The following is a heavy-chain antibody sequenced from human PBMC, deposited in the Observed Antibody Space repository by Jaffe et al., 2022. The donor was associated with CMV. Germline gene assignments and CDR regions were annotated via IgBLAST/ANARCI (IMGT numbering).Heavy chain of an antibody. CDR3: ARRSLPGSTFRGRYGLDV. V-gene: IGHV5-51*01. Sequence: EVQLVQSGAELKKPGESLKISCKASGYLFNSYIIAWVRQVPGKGLEWMGTVFPGDSTTTYSQSFQGQVTISVDKAVTTAYLQWTTLGASDSGIYYCARRSLPGSTFRGRYGLDVWGQGTTVTVSS. CDR2: VFPGDSTT. D-gene: IGHD6-13*01. CDR1: GYLFNSYI. J-gene: IGHJ6*02.